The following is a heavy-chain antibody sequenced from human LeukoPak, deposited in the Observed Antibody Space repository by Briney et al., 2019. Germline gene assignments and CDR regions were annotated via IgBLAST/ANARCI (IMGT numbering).Heavy chain of an antibody. V-gene: IGHV3-48*01. D-gene: IGHD6-19*01. J-gene: IGHJ4*02. CDR1: GFTFSSYS. Sequence: GGSLRLSCEASGFTFSSYSMNWVRQAPGKGLEWVSYISSSSSTIYYADSVKGRFTISRDNAKNSLYLQMNSLRAEDTAVYYCAREGGYSSGWYYFDYWGQGTLVTVSS. CDR2: ISSSSSTI. CDR3: AREGGYSSGWYYFDY.